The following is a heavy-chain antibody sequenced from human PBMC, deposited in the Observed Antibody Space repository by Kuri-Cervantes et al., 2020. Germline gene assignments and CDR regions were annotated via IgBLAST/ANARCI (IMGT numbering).Heavy chain of an antibody. V-gene: IGHV4-59*05. CDR1: GGSISSYY. J-gene: IGHJ5*02. Sequence: LRLSCTVSGGSISSYYWSWIRQPPGKGLEWIGSIYYSGSTYYNPSLKSRVTISVDTSKNQFSLKLSSVTAADTAVYYCARGLRYFDWLLSDWFDPWGQGTLVTVSS. CDR2: IYYSGST. D-gene: IGHD3-9*01. CDR3: ARGLRYFDWLLSDWFDP.